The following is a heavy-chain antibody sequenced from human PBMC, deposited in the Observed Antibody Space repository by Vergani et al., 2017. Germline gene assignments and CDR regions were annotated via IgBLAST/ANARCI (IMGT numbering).Heavy chain of an antibody. J-gene: IGHJ5*02. V-gene: IGHV4-59*01. D-gene: IGHD2-2*01. CDR1: GGSISSYY. CDR3: ARGPAVPAARWFDP. Sequence: QVQLQESGPGLVKPSETLSLTCTVSGGSISSYYWSWIRQPPGKGLEWIGYIYYSGSTNYNPSLKSRVTISVDTSKNKFSLKLSSVTAADTAVYYCARGPAVPAARWFDPWGQGTLVTVSS. CDR2: IYYSGST.